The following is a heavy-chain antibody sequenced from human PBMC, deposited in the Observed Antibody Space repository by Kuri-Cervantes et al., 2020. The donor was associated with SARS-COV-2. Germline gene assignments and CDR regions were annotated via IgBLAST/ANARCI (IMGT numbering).Heavy chain of an antibody. Sequence: SVKVSCKTSGGSFSSYAINWVRQAPGQGLEWMGRIIPIVGVPNYAQNFQGRVTITADTSTSTAYVELSSLRSEDTAVYHCARETSRTSGTGYYFDYWGQGTLVTVSS. CDR2: IIPIVGVP. CDR3: ARETSRTSGTGYYFDY. J-gene: IGHJ4*02. CDR1: GGSFSSYA. V-gene: IGHV1-69*04. D-gene: IGHD6-19*01.